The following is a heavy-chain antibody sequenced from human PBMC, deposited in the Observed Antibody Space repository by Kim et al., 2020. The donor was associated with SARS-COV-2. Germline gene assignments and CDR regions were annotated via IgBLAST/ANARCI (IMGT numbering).Heavy chain of an antibody. CDR2: INHSGST. V-gene: IGHV4-34*01. J-gene: IGHJ6*02. CDR1: GGSFSGYY. CDR3: ARVSITMVRGVIITINYYYYDGMDV. D-gene: IGHD3-10*01. Sequence: SETLSLTCAVYGGSFSGYYWSWIRQPPGKGLEWIGEINHSGSTNYNPSPKSRVTISVDTSKNQFSLKLSSVTAADTAVYYCARVSITMVRGVIITINYYYYDGMDVWGQGTTVTVSS.